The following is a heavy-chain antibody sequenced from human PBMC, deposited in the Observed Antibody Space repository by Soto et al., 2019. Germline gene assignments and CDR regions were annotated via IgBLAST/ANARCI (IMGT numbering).Heavy chain of an antibody. CDR2: IWYDGSNK. J-gene: IGHJ4*02. CDR3: TRSGDGSYNYFDY. CDR1: GFSFSNYG. Sequence: QVQLVESGGGVVRPGRSLRLSCAASGFSFSNYGMHWVRQAPGKGLEWVALIWYDGSNKYYADSVKGRSIISRDNSKNTLDLQMSSLRDEDTAVYYSTRSGDGSYNYFDYWGQGTLVTVSS. D-gene: IGHD3-10*01. V-gene: IGHV3-33*01.